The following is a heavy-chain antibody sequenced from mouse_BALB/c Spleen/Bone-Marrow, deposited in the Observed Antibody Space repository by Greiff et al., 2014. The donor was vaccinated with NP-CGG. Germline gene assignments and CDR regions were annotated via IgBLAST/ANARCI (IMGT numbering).Heavy chain of an antibody. D-gene: IGHD1-1*01. Sequence: EVQLQESGAELVKPGASVKLSCTASGFNIKDTYMHWVKQRPEQGLEWIGRIDPANGNTKYDPKFQGKATITADTSSNTAYLQLSSLTSGDTAVYYCASYYYGSSSFAYWGQGTLVTVSA. CDR2: IDPANGNT. CDR3: ASYYYGSSSFAY. CDR1: GFNIKDTY. J-gene: IGHJ3*01. V-gene: IGHV14-3*02.